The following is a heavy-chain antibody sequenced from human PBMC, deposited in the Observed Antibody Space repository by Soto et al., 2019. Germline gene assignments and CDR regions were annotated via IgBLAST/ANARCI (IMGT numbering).Heavy chain of an antibody. D-gene: IGHD2-2*01. J-gene: IGHJ5*02. CDR3: VRDGHCITTSCYGTGFDH. CDR2: INSDASHP. CDR1: GFTFSTYW. Sequence: EVQLVESGGGLVQPGGSLRLSCAASGFTFSTYWMHWIRQVPGKGLEWVSRINSDASHPYYADSVKGRFTISSDNAKNPLHLAMNSLRAEDTAVYYCVRDGHCITTSCYGTGFDHWGQGTEVTVSS. V-gene: IGHV3-74*01.